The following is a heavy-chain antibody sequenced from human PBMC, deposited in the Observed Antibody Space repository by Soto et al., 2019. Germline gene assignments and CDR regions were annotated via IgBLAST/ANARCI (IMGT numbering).Heavy chain of an antibody. D-gene: IGHD6-6*01. CDR1: GFTFSSYW. V-gene: IGHV3-7*01. Sequence: GGSLRLSCAASGFTFSSYWMSWVRQAPGKGLEWVANIKQDGSEKYYVDSVKGRFTISRDNAKNSLYLQMSSLRAEDTAVYYCARLAARPYYYYYYMDVWGKGTTVTVSS. CDR3: ARLAARPYYYYYYMDV. J-gene: IGHJ6*03. CDR2: IKQDGSEK.